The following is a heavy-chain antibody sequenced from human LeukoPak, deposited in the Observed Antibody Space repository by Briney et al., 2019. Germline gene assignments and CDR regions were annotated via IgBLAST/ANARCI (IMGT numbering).Heavy chain of an antibody. Sequence: GASVKVSCKASGGTFSSYAISWVRQAPGQGLEWMGRINPNSGGTNYAQKFQGRVTMTRDTSISTAYMELSRLRSDDTAVYYCARTVGDKGVGYWGQGTLVTVSS. V-gene: IGHV1-2*06. CDR3: ARTVGDKGVGY. D-gene: IGHD2-8*01. CDR2: INPNSGGT. CDR1: GGTFSSYA. J-gene: IGHJ4*02.